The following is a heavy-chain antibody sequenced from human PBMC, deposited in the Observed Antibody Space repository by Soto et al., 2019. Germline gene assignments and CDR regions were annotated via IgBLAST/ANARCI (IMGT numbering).Heavy chain of an antibody. V-gene: IGHV1-46*01. J-gene: IGHJ4*02. D-gene: IGHD3-22*01. CDR3: ARGGFSGYYPYYFDY. CDR2: INPSGGST. CDR1: GYTFTSYY. Sequence: QVQLVQSGAEVKKPGASVKVSCKASGYTFTSYYMHWVRQAPGQGLEWMGIINPSGGSTSYAQKFQGRVTMTRDTSTSTVYMELSSLRSEDTAVYYCARGGFSGYYPYYFDYWGQGTLVTVSS.